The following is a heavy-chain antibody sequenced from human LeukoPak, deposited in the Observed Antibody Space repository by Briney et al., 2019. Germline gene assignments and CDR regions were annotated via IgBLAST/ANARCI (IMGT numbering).Heavy chain of an antibody. CDR1: GGSFSGYY. Sequence: SETLSLTCAVYGGSFSGYYWSWIRQPPGKGLEWIGEINHSGSTNYNPSLKSRVTISVDTSKNQFSLKLSSVTAADTAVYYCARVGPLYYYGSGSYYKKNWFDPWGQGTLVTVSP. V-gene: IGHV4-34*01. CDR3: ARVGPLYYYGSGSYYKKNWFDP. CDR2: INHSGST. J-gene: IGHJ5*02. D-gene: IGHD3-10*01.